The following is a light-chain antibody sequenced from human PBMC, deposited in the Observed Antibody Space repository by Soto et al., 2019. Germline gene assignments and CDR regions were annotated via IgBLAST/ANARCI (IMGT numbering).Light chain of an antibody. Sequence: QSVLTQPPSASVTPGQRVSISCSGSNSNSERNTVNWYQQHPRTAAKPPIYSNNQQSSGASDRFSGSTSGTSASLATSRLQSEDEADYDCAAWDDSLNARYVFGAGTKVTVL. V-gene: IGLV1-44*01. CDR2: SNN. J-gene: IGLJ1*01. CDR1: NSNSERNT. CDR3: AAWDDSLNARYV.